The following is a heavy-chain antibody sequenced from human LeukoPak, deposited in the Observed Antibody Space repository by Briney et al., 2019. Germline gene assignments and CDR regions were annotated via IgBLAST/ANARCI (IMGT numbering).Heavy chain of an antibody. Sequence: SVKVSCKASGGTFSSYAISWVRQAPGQGREWMGGIIPIFGTANYAQKFQGRVTITADESTSTAYMELSSLRSEDTAVYYCARDWGRYYYYGMDVWGQGTTVTVSS. D-gene: IGHD3-16*01. CDR1: GGTFSSYA. CDR3: ARDWGRYYYYGMDV. J-gene: IGHJ6*01. V-gene: IGHV1-69*13. CDR2: IIPIFGTA.